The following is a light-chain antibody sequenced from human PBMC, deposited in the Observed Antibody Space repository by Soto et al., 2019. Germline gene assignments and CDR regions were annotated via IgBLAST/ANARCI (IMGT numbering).Light chain of an antibody. CDR1: SRDIGDYNY. CDR2: KVY. J-gene: IGLJ1*01. CDR3: SSYSGTNTLYL. Sequence: QSALTQPASVSGSPGQSITIPCTGSSRDIGDYNYVSWYQQHPGEAPKLLIYKVYNRPEGVSDRFSGSKSGNTASLTISGLQTGDEGDYYCSSYSGTNTLYLFGSGTKVTVL. V-gene: IGLV2-14*01.